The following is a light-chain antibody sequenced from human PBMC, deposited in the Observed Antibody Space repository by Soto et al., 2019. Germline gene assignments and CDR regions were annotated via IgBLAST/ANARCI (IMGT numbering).Light chain of an antibody. J-gene: IGKJ5*01. CDR1: QSVSSNY. CDR3: QQYDT. CDR2: RAS. V-gene: IGKV3-20*01. Sequence: EIVLTQSPGTLSLSPGERATLSCRASQSVSSNYVAWYQQKPGQTPKVLIYRASSRATGIPDRFSGSGSGTDFTLTISRLEPEDFAVYYCQQYDTFGQGTRLEIK.